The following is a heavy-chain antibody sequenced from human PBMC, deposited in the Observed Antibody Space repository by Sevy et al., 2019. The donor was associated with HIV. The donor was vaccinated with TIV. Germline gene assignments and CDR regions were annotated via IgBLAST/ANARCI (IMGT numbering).Heavy chain of an antibody. Sequence: GGSLRLSCGASGFTFSSYDMHWVRQAAGTGLEWVSGIGSGGDAYYPGSVKGRFTISRENAKNSLYLQMNSLRAGDTAVYYCARSGGYSDYGMDVWGQRTTVTVSS. D-gene: IGHD5-12*01. V-gene: IGHV3-13*01. CDR3: ARSGGYSDYGMDV. J-gene: IGHJ6*02. CDR1: GFTFSSYD. CDR2: IGSGGDA.